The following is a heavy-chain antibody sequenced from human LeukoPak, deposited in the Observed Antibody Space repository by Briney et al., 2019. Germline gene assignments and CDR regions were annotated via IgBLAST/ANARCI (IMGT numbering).Heavy chain of an antibody. Sequence: KPSETLSLTCTVSGISYNYWSWIRQPPGRGLELIGFIYFNRNSNYNPSLESRVSMSVDTSKSQVSLKLTSVTPADTAVYYCARLRYCSSSGCISGSYAFDYWGQGTLITVSS. V-gene: IGHV4-59*01. J-gene: IGHJ4*02. CDR1: GISYNY. CDR2: IYFNRNS. CDR3: ARLRYCSSSGCISGSYAFDY. D-gene: IGHD1-26*01.